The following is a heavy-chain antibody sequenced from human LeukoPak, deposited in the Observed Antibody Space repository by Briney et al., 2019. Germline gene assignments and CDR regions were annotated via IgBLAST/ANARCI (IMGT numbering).Heavy chain of an antibody. D-gene: IGHD3-3*01. J-gene: IGHJ4*02. CDR2: IYYSGST. CDR3: AREGGFYRPLDY. CDR1: GGSISSYY. V-gene: IGHV4-59*12. Sequence: SETLSLTCTVSGGSISSYYWSWIRQPPGKGLEWIGYIYYSGSTNYNPSLKSRLTMSVDLSENHISLKLTSVTAADTAVYYCAREGGFYRPLDYSGQGTLVTVSS.